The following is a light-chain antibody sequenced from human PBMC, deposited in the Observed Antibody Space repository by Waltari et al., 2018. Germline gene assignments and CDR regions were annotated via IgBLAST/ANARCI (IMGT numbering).Light chain of an antibody. V-gene: IGKV1-5*03. J-gene: IGKJ2*01. Sequence: DIQMTQSPSTLSASMGDRVTITCRASQYISTWLAWYQQKPGKAPKLLIYKASSLESGVPSRFSGSGSGTEFTLTISSLQPDDFATYYCQQYNNYPYTFGQGTKREI. CDR1: QYISTW. CDR3: QQYNNYPYT. CDR2: KAS.